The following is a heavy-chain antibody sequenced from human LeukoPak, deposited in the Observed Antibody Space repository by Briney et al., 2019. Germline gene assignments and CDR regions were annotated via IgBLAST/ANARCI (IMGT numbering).Heavy chain of an antibody. V-gene: IGHV3-30-3*01. CDR3: ARDNDYGDYPDAFDI. D-gene: IGHD4-17*01. CDR1: GYTSSSYA. CDR2: ISYDGSNK. Sequence: PGGSLRLSCAASGYTSSSYAMHWVRQAPGKGLEWVAVISYDGSNKYYADSVKGRFTTSRDNSKNTLYLQVNSLRAEDTAVYYCARDNDYGDYPDAFDIWGQGTMVTVSS. J-gene: IGHJ3*02.